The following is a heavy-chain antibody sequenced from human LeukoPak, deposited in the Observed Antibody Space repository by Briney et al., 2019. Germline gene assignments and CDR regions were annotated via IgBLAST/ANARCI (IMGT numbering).Heavy chain of an antibody. J-gene: IGHJ4*02. D-gene: IGHD3-16*01. CDR1: GFTFSTYS. CDR2: ITSSSSYI. Sequence: GGSLRLSCAASGFTFSTYSMNWVRQAPGRGLEWVSYITSSSSYIYYADSVKGRFTISRDNAKKSLYLQMNSLRAEDTAVYYCAKDRDYGYYFDYWGQGTLVTVSS. V-gene: IGHV3-21*01. CDR3: AKDRDYGYYFDY.